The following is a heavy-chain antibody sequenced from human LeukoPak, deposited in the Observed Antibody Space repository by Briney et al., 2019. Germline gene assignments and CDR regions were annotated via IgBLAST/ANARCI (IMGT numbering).Heavy chain of an antibody. CDR1: GFSFSSYW. CDR2: IKRDGSEK. D-gene: IGHD1-1*01. V-gene: IGHV3-7*01. J-gene: IGHJ4*02. CDR3: ARDPVRRYDY. Sequence: GGSLRLSCAASGFSFSSYWMSWVRQAQGKGLEWVANIKRDGSEKYYVDSVKGRFTISRDNAKNSLYLQMNSLRAEDTAVYYCARDPVRRYDYWGQGTLVTVSS.